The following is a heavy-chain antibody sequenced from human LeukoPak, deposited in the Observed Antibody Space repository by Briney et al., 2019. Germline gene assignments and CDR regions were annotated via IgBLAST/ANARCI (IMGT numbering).Heavy chain of an antibody. J-gene: IGHJ6*02. V-gene: IGHV3-48*01. CDR2: IDTTSGAI. D-gene: IGHD3-22*01. Sequence: GGSLRLSCAASGFTINALGRNWVRQAPGKGLEWVSYIDTTSGAIYYADSVRGRFTISRDISSNTLYLEMSSLRAEDTARYYCARAPPYYYDSRGYHYERGNYHYGMDVWGQGTTVIVS. CDR3: ARAPPYYYDSRGYHYERGNYHYGMDV. CDR1: GFTINALG.